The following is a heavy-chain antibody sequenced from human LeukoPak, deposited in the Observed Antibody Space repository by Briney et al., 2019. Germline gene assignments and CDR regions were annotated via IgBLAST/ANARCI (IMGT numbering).Heavy chain of an antibody. CDR1: GFTFSSYA. D-gene: IGHD3-10*01. V-gene: IGHV3-23*01. CDR2: ISGSGGST. Sequence: GGSPRLSCAASGFTFSSYAMSWVRQAPGKGLEWVSAISGSGGSTYYADSVKGRFTISRDNSKNTLYLQMNSLRAEDTAVYYCAKDRIYYYGSGKGYFDYWGQGTLVTVSS. J-gene: IGHJ4*02. CDR3: AKDRIYYYGSGKGYFDY.